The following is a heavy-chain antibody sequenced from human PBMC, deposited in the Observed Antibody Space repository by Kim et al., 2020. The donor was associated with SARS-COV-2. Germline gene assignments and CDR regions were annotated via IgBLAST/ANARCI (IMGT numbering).Heavy chain of an antibody. V-gene: IGHV4-39*07. CDR3: ARGVRGVMATFDP. J-gene: IGHJ5*02. D-gene: IGHD3-10*01. Sequence: YNPSLKSRVTISVDTSKNQFSLKLSSVTAADTAVYYCARGVRGVMATFDPWGQGTLVTVSS.